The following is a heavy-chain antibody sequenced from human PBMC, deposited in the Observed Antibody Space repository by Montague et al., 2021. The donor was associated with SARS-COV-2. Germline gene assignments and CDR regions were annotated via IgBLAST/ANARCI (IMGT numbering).Heavy chain of an antibody. Sequence: SETLSLTCTVSGGSISSSSYYWGWIRQPPGKGLEWIGSIYYSGSTYYNPSLKSRVTISVDTSKNQFSLELSSVTAADTAVYYCARFPTSYYYDSKAAPATPGAFAIWGQGTLVPVSS. D-gene: IGHD3-22*01. V-gene: IGHV4-39*01. CDR3: ARFPTSYYYDSKAAPATPGAFAI. CDR1: GGSISSSSYY. J-gene: IGHJ3*02. CDR2: IYYSGST.